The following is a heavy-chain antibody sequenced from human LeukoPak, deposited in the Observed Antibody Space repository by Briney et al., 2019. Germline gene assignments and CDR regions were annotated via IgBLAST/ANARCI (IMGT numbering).Heavy chain of an antibody. D-gene: IGHD3-10*01. CDR3: AMSRSWYYFDY. V-gene: IGHV1-24*01. Sequence: ASVKVSCKVFGYTFTELSMHWVRQAPGKGLEWMGSFDPEDGETTYAQKVQGRVTMTEDTSTDTGYLELTNLRSEDTATYYRAMSRSWYYFDYWGQGTLVTVSS. J-gene: IGHJ4*02. CDR1: GYTFTELS. CDR2: FDPEDGET.